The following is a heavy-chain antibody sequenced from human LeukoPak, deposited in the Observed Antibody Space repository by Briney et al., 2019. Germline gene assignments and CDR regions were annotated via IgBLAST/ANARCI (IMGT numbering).Heavy chain of an antibody. CDR1: GFTFYDYA. V-gene: IGHV3-9*01. CDR2: ISWNSAMI. CDR3: AKATYSTSPGYYFDY. Sequence: GGSLRLSCAASGFTFYDYAMHWVRQGPGKGLEWVSGISWNSAMIAYADSVKGRFTISRDNAKNSLYLQMNSLRAEDTAFYYSAKATYSTSPGYYFDYWGQGTLVTVSS. D-gene: IGHD6-6*01. J-gene: IGHJ4*02.